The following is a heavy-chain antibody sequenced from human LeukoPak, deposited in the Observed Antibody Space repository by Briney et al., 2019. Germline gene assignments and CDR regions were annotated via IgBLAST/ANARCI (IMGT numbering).Heavy chain of an antibody. CDR2: ISSSGSTI. Sequence: GGSLRLSCAASGFTFSSYEMNWVRQAPGEGLEWVSYISSSGSTIYYADSVKGRFTISRDNAKNSLYLQMNSLRAEDTAVYYCARGPPIVVVPASVDVWGKGTTVTVSS. CDR1: GFTFSSYE. D-gene: IGHD2-2*01. CDR3: ARGPPIVVVPASVDV. V-gene: IGHV3-48*03. J-gene: IGHJ6*04.